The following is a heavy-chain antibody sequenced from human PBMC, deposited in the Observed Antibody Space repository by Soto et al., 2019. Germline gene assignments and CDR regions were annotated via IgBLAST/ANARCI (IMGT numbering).Heavy chain of an antibody. D-gene: IGHD3-10*01. V-gene: IGHV4-4*07. J-gene: IGHJ4*02. CDR1: GGSISTYY. CDR3: ARGPGGFGELSLDY. CDR2: IYSGGST. Sequence: QVQLQEWGPGLVKPSETLSLTCSVSGGSISTYYWSWIRQPAGKGLEWIGRIYSGGSTNFNPSLRSRVTVSVDMSKNQFSLKLNSVTAADTAVYYCARGPGGFGELSLDYWGQGTLVTVSS.